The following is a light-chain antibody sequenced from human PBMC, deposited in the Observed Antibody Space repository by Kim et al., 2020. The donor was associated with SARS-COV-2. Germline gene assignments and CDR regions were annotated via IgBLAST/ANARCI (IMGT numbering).Light chain of an antibody. V-gene: IGKV4-1*01. CDR3: QQYYTTPIT. CDR2: WAS. Sequence: DIVMTQSPDSLALSLGERATINCKSSQTVLYTSNNNNYLAWFQQKPGRPPKLLIYWASTRESGVPDRFRGTGSGTDFTLTISSVQAEDVAVYYCQQYYTTPITFGKGTRLEIK. J-gene: IGKJ5*01. CDR1: QTVLYTSNNNNY.